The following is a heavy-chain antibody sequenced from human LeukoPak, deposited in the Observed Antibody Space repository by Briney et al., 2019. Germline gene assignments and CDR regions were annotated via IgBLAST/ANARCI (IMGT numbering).Heavy chain of an antibody. CDR3: ATAYYDSSGPYVY. CDR2: IYYSGST. CDR1: GGSISSSSYY. D-gene: IGHD3-22*01. Sequence: SETLSLTCTVSGGSISSSSYYWSWIRQPPGKGLEWIGYIYYSGSTNYNPSLKSRVTISVDTSKNQFSLKLSSVTAADTAVYYCATAYYDSSGPYVYWGQGTLVTVSS. J-gene: IGHJ4*02. V-gene: IGHV4-61*01.